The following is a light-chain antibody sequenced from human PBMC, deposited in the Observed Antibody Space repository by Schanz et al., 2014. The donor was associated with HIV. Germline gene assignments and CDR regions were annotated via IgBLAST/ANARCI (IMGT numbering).Light chain of an antibody. V-gene: IGKV3-20*01. J-gene: IGKJ5*01. CDR1: QSLGSNF. CDR2: DAS. CDR3: QQYGTSLIT. Sequence: IVLTQSPGTLSLSPGERATLSCRASQSLGSNFLAWYQQKPGQAPRLLIYDASSRATGIPDRFSGSGSGTDFTLTIIRLEPEDFAVYYCQQYGTSLITFGQGTRLEIK.